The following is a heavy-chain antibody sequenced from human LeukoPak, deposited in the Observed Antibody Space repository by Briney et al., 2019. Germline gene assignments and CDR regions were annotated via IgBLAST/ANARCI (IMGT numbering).Heavy chain of an antibody. Sequence: ASVKVSCKASGYTFTGYYMHWVRQAPGQGLEWMGWINPNSGGTNYAQKFQGRVTMTRDTSIGTAYMELSRLRSDDTAVYYCARDRVTMVRGEDFDYWGQGTLVTVSS. CDR1: GYTFTGYY. CDR3: ARDRVTMVRGEDFDY. J-gene: IGHJ4*02. D-gene: IGHD3-10*01. CDR2: INPNSGGT. V-gene: IGHV1-2*02.